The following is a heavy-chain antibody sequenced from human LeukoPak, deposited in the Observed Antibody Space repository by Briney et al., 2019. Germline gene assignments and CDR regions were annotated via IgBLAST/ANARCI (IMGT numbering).Heavy chain of an antibody. Sequence: GGSLRLSCAASGFPFSSYGMHWVRQAPGKGLEWVAVISYDGSNKYYEDSVKGRFTISRDNSKNTLYLQMNSLSAEDTAVYFCAKEDYFNSGSYPGRWGQGTLVTVSS. CDR3: AKEDYFNSGSYPGR. CDR2: ISYDGSNK. CDR1: GFPFSSYG. V-gene: IGHV3-30*18. D-gene: IGHD3-10*01. J-gene: IGHJ4*02.